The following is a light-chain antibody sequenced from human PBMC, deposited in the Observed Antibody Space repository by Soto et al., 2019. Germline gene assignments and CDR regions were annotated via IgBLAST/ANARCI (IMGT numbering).Light chain of an antibody. CDR2: DVS. CDR1: QSIRYN. J-gene: IGKJ2*01. CDR3: HQYSDHMYA. Sequence: EIVMTQSPATLSVSPGESATLSCRASQSIRYNLAWYQQRPGQSPRLLIYDVSTWATGIPARFRGSGSATEFTLTISSLQSEDFAVYYCHQYSDHMYAFGQGTKLVI. V-gene: IGKV3-15*01.